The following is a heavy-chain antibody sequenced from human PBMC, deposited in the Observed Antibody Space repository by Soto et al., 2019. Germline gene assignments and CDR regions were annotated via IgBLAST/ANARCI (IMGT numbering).Heavy chain of an antibody. J-gene: IGHJ4*02. CDR2: IYSGGST. CDR1: GFTVSSNY. CDR3: ARGMRLQPGYCSGGSCYPFDY. V-gene: IGHV3-53*02. D-gene: IGHD2-15*01. Sequence: EVQLVETGGGLIQPGGSLRLSCAASGFTVSSNYMSWVRQAPGKGLEWVSVIYSGGSTYYADSVKGRFTISRDNSKNTLYLQMNSLRAEDTAVYYCARGMRLQPGYCSGGSCYPFDYWGQGTLVTVSS.